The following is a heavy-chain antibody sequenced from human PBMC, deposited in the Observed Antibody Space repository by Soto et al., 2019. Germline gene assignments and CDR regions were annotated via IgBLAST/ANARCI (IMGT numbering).Heavy chain of an antibody. CDR3: ARGRYGDY. Sequence: QVHLVQSGAEVKNPGASVKVSCKGSGYIFTTYGITWVRQAPGQGLEWMGWISAHNGNTNYAQKLQGRVTVTRDTATSTAYMELRTLRSDDAAVYYWARGRYGDYWGQGALVTVSS. J-gene: IGHJ4*02. V-gene: IGHV1-18*01. D-gene: IGHD1-1*01. CDR2: ISAHNGNT. CDR1: GYIFTTYG.